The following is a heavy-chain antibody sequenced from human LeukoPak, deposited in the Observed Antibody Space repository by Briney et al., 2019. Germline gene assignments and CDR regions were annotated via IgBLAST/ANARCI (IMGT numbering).Heavy chain of an antibody. J-gene: IGHJ4*02. CDR3: ARARDGYNHFDY. V-gene: IGHV3-21*01. D-gene: IGHD5-24*01. CDR2: ISSSSSYI. Sequence: GSLRLSCAASGFTFSSYSMNWVRLAPGKGLEWVSSISSSSSYIYYADSVKGRFTISRDNAKNSLYLQMNSLRAEDTAVYYCARARDGYNHFDYWGQGTLVTVSS. CDR1: GFTFSSYS.